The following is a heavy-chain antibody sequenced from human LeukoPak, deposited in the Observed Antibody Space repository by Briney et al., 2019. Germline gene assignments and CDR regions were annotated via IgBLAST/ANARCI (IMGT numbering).Heavy chain of an antibody. V-gene: IGHV3-21*01. CDR1: GFTFSSYS. Sequence: NTGGSLRLSCAASGFTFSSYSMNWVRQAPGKGLEWVSSISSSSSYIYYADSVRGRFTISRDNAKNSLYLQMNSLRAEDTAVYYCARVHYGSGKSSDYWGQGTLVTVSS. J-gene: IGHJ4*02. CDR3: ARVHYGSGKSSDY. D-gene: IGHD3-10*01. CDR2: ISSSSSYI.